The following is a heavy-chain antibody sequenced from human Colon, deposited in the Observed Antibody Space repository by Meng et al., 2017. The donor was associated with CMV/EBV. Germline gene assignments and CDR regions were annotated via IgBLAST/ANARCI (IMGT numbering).Heavy chain of an antibody. CDR1: GVSRSSGDYC. CDR3: AGGLIAFGGAVLDS. CDR2: ISHTGNT. J-gene: IGHJ4*02. V-gene: IGHV4-30-4*01. D-gene: IGHD3-16*01. Sequence: GVSRSSGDYCWSWIRLSPGNGLEWIGYISHTGNTHYEPSLKGRVTISVDASKNQYSLKLSSVTAADSAVYYCAGGLIAFGGAVLDSWGQGSLVTVSS.